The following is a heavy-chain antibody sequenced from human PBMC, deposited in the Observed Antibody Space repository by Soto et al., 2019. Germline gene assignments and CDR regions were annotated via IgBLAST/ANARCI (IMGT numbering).Heavy chain of an antibody. CDR3: ARMAAMVRLFFGY. CDR1: GYTFTGYY. Sequence: QVQLVQSGAEVKKPGASVKVSCKASGYTFTGYYMHWVRQAPGQGLEWMGWINPNSGGTNYAQKFQGRVNMTRETSISTAYMELSRLRSDDTAVYYCARMAAMVRLFFGYWGQGTLVTVSS. D-gene: IGHD3-10*01. V-gene: IGHV1-2*02. CDR2: INPNSGGT. J-gene: IGHJ4*02.